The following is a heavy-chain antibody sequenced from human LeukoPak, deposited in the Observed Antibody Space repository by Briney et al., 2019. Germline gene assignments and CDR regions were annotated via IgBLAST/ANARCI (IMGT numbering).Heavy chain of an antibody. CDR3: ARGKGVRFWSGYSYFDY. D-gene: IGHD3-3*01. V-gene: IGHV3-33*01. Sequence: GGSLRLSCAASGFTFSSYGMHWVRQAPGKGLEWVAVIWYDGSNKYYADSVKGRFTISRDNSKNTLYLQMNSLRAEDTAVYYCARGKGVRFWSGYSYFDYWGQGTLATVSS. J-gene: IGHJ4*02. CDR1: GFTFSSYG. CDR2: IWYDGSNK.